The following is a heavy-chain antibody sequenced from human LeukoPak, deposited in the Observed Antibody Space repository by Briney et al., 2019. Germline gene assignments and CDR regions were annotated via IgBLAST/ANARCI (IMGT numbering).Heavy chain of an antibody. CDR3: ARKSIAARHLAFDI. V-gene: IGHV1-24*01. CDR2: FDPEDGET. D-gene: IGHD6-6*01. Sequence: GASVKVSCKVSGYTLTELSMHWVRQAPGKGLEWMGGFDPEDGETIYAQKFQGRVTITADKSTSTAYMELSSLRSEDTAVYYCARKSIAARHLAFDIWGQGTMVTVSS. CDR1: GYTLTELS. J-gene: IGHJ3*02.